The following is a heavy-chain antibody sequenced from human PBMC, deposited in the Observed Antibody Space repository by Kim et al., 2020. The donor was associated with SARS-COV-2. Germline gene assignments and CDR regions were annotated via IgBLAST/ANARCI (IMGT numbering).Heavy chain of an antibody. D-gene: IGHD3-9*01. CDR2: ISASGAST. Sequence: GGSLRLSCAASGFTIDTYATSWVRQAPGRGLAWVSGISASGASTYYADSVRGRFTISRDNSKSTVYLQMNSLRGEDTAVYYCARGRSESRYDILTGFPDYYIMDVWGQGTTVTVS. V-gene: IGHV3-23*01. J-gene: IGHJ6*02. CDR3: ARGRSESRYDILTGFPDYYIMDV. CDR1: GFTIDTYA.